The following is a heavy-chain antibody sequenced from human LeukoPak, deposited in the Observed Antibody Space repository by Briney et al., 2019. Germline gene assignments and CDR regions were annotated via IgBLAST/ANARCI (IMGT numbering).Heavy chain of an antibody. D-gene: IGHD3-22*01. CDR2: ISGSGGST. CDR1: GFTFSSYA. Sequence: GGSLRLSCAASGFTFSSYAMSWVRQAPGKGLEWVSAISGSGGSTYYADSVKGRFTISRDNSKNTLYLQMNSLRAEDTAVYYCAKRGYYYDSGPLLIDYWGQGTLVTVSS. CDR3: AKRGYYYDSGPLLIDY. V-gene: IGHV3-23*01. J-gene: IGHJ4*02.